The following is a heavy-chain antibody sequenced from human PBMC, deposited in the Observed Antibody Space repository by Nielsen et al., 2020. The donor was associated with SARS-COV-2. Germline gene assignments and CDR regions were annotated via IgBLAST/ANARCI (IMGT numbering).Heavy chain of an antibody. CDR3: ARHQYGRRRDGNFYYMDV. CDR2: IYYSGST. D-gene: IGHD2/OR15-2a*01. V-gene: IGHV4-59*08. Sequence: SETLSLTCSVSGASVSAYDWTWIRQSPGKGLECIGKIYYSGSTIYNPSLKTRVTMSRDTSKSQVSLKLSSVTAADTAVYYCARHQYGRRRDGNFYYMDVWGKGTTVTVSS. J-gene: IGHJ6*03. CDR1: GASVSAYD.